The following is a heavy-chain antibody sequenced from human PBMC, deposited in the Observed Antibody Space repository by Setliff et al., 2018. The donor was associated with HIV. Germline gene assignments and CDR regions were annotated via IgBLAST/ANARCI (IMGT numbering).Heavy chain of an antibody. CDR3: ARGSFIGDYYYFDY. Sequence: PSETLSLTCTVSGGSISGYYWSWIRQPAGKGLEWIGYIYTSGSTNYNPSLKSRVTISVDTSKNQFSLKLSSVTAADTAVYYCARGSFIGDYYYFDYWGQGTLVTVSS. J-gene: IGHJ4*02. D-gene: IGHD3-10*01. CDR1: GGSISGYY. CDR2: IYTSGST. V-gene: IGHV4-4*08.